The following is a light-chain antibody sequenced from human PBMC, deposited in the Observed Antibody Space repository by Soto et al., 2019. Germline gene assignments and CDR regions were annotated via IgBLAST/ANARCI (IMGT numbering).Light chain of an antibody. J-gene: IGLJ2*01. Sequence: QPVLTQSPSASASLGASVKLTCTLSSGYSHYAIAWHQQQPEKGPRYLMKVNRDGSHSKGDGIPDRFSGSISGAERYLTISSLQPEDEADYYCQSWGAGFRVFGGGTKLTVL. CDR1: SGYSHYA. CDR2: VNRDGSH. V-gene: IGLV4-69*01. CDR3: QSWGAGFRV.